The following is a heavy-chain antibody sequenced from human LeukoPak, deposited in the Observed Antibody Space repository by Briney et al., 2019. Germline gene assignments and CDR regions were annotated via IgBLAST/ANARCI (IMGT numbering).Heavy chain of an antibody. CDR2: IYPGDSDT. CDR3: ARRTGVSGPIDY. Sequence: GESLKISCKGSGYNFNTYWIGWVRQMPGKGLEWMGIIYPGDSDTRYSPSLQGQVTISADKSISTVYLRWSSLKASDTAMYYCARRTGVSGPIDYWGPGTLVTVSS. CDR1: GYNFNTYW. J-gene: IGHJ4*02. D-gene: IGHD3-3*01. V-gene: IGHV5-51*01.